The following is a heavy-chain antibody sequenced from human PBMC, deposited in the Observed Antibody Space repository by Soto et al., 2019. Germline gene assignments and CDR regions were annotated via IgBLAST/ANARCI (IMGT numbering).Heavy chain of an antibody. CDR3: ASLHEYVGHEDYYFFAMDV. CDR2: ISYDGSNK. Sequence: HPGGSLRLSCVASEFAFSTFGMHWVRQAPGKGLEWVALISYDGSNKYYADSVKGRFTVSRDNSKNSLYLQMNTLRAEDTAVYYCASLHEYVGHEDYYFFAMDVWGQGTTVTVSS. J-gene: IGHJ6*02. V-gene: IGHV3-30*03. CDR1: EFAFSTFG. D-gene: IGHD3-16*01.